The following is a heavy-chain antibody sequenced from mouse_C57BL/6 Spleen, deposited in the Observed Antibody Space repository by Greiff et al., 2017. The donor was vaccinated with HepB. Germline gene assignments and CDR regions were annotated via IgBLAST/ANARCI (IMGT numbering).Heavy chain of an antibody. CDR2: ISDGGSYT. CDR1: GFTFSSYA. D-gene: IGHD1-1*01. Sequence: EVKLLESGGGLVKPGGSLKLSCAASGFTFSSYAMPWVRQTPEKRLEWVATISDGGSYTYYPDNVKGRFTISRDNAKNKLYLQMSHLKSEDTAMYYCARDRYYYGSSPFYAMDYWGQGTSVTVSS. V-gene: IGHV5-4*01. J-gene: IGHJ4*01. CDR3: ARDRYYYGSSPFYAMDY.